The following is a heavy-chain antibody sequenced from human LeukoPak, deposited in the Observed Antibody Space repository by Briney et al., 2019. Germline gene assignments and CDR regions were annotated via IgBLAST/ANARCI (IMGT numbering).Heavy chain of an antibody. V-gene: IGHV5-51*01. J-gene: IGHJ4*02. Sequence: GESLQISCKGSGYSFSSYWIAWVRPMPGKGLEWMGIINPGDSDTRYSPSFQGQVTISAVKSISTAYLQWSSLKASDTAMYYCARQQWLVENYFDYWGQGTLVTVSS. CDR3: ARQQWLVENYFDY. CDR1: GYSFSSYW. D-gene: IGHD6-19*01. CDR2: INPGDSDT.